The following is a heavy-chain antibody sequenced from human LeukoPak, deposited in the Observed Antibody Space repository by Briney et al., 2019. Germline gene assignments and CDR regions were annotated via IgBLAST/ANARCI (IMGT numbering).Heavy chain of an antibody. J-gene: IGHJ4*02. Sequence: GGSLRLSCAASGFTFSSYGMHWVRQAPGKGLEWVAVISYDGSNKYYADSVKGRFTISRDNSKNTLYLQMNSLRAEDTAVYYCAIGSYSEYWGQGTLVTVSS. CDR3: AIGSYSEY. CDR1: GFTFSSYG. V-gene: IGHV3-30*03. CDR2: ISYDGSNK.